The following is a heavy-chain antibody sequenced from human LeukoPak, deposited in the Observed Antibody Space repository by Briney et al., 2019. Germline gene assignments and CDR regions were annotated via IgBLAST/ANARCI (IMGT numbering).Heavy chain of an antibody. CDR3: ARDLYSSSHDAFDI. D-gene: IGHD6-13*01. J-gene: IGHJ3*02. CDR1: GGTFSSYA. CDR2: IIPIFGTA. Sequence: SVTVSFKASGGTFSSYAINWVRQAPGQGLEWVGGIIPIFGTANYAQKFQGRVTITTDESTSTAYMELSSLRSEDTAVYYCARDLYSSSHDAFDIWGQGTMVTVSS. V-gene: IGHV1-69*05.